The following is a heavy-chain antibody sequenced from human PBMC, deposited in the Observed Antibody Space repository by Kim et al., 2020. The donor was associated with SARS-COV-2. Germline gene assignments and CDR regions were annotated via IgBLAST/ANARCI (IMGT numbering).Heavy chain of an antibody. V-gene: IGHV4-59*08. CDR3: ARQVVRGSVDY. J-gene: IGHJ4*02. D-gene: IGHD3-10*01. Sequence: KYNPSLKSRVTISVDTSKNQFSLKLSSVTAADTAVYYCARQVVRGSVDYWGQGTLVTVYS.